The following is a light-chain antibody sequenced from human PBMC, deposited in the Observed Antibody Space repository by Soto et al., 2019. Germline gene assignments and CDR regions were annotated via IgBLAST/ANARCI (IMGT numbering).Light chain of an antibody. V-gene: IGKV4-1*01. CDR3: QQYYSIPKT. J-gene: IGKJ1*01. CDR1: QSVLYDSNNKNY. CDR2: WAS. Sequence: DIVMTQSPDSLAVSLGERATINCKSSQSVLYDSNNKNYLAWYQQKPGQPPKLLIYWASTRESGVPDRVSGTGSGTDFTLTISSLQAEDVAVYYCQQYYSIPKTFGQGTKVEIK.